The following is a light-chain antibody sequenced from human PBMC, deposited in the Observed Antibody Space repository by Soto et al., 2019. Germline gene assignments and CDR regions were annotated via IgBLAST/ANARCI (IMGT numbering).Light chain of an antibody. V-gene: IGKV3-15*01. CDR1: QSVSSN. J-gene: IGKJ1*01. CDR3: QQYNNWPRT. Sequence: MMTQSPDTLSVTQGERATLSCRASQSVSSNLAWYQQKLGQAPRLLIYGASTRATGISAKFSGSGSGTEFTLTISSLQSEDFAIYYCQQYNNWPRTFGQGTKVDIK. CDR2: GAS.